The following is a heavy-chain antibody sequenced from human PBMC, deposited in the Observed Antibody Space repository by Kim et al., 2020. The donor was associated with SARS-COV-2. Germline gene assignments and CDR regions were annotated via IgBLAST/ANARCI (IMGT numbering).Heavy chain of an antibody. Sequence: GGSLRLSCSASGFSFSNYAMTWVRLAPGKGLEWVSGITANSDATYFADSVQGRFSISRDNSLNTLYLEMNSLRGDDTAVYYCAKDSHFDSSGYYFAIFGDWGQGTLVTVSS. V-gene: IGHV3-23*01. CDR3: AKDSHFDSSGYYFAIFGD. J-gene: IGHJ4*02. D-gene: IGHD3-22*01. CDR1: GFSFSNYA. CDR2: ITANSDAT.